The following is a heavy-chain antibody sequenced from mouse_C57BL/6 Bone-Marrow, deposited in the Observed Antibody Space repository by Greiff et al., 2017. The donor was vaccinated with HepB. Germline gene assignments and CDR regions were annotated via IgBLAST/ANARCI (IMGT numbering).Heavy chain of an antibody. J-gene: IGHJ2*01. CDR2: ISGGGGNT. V-gene: IGHV5-9*01. Sequence: EVQRVESGGGLVKPGGSLKLSCAASGFTFSSYTMSWVRQTPEKRLEWVATISGGGGNTYYPDSVKGRFTISRDNAKNTLYLQMSSLRSEDTALYYCARHDEDYWGQGTTLTVSS. D-gene: IGHD2-3*01. CDR1: GFTFSSYT. CDR3: ARHDEDY.